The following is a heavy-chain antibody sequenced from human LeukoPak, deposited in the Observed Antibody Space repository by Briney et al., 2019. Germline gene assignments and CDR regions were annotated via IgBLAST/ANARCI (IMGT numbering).Heavy chain of an antibody. CDR3: VRYQHDFMSGYPYFDY. CDR1: AFTFSDYV. CDR2: ITGSGGTT. Sequence: GGSLRLSCAASAFTFSDYVMSWVRQAPGRGLEWVSTITGSGGTTYYADSVKGRFTISRDNSKNTLYLQMNSVRAEDTAVYFCVRYQHDFMSGYPYFDYWGQGTRVTVSS. V-gene: IGHV3-23*01. J-gene: IGHJ4*02. D-gene: IGHD3-3*01.